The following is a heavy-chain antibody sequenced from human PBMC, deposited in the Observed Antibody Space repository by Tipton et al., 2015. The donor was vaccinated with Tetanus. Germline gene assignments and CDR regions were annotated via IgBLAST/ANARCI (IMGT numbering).Heavy chain of an antibody. CDR3: ARLYSYGSLYWFDP. J-gene: IGHJ5*02. D-gene: IGHD5-18*01. Sequence: PGLVKPSETLSLTCTVSGGSISPYYWSWIRQPPGKGLEWIGYIYYSGSTNYNPSLESRVTISVDTSKNQFSLKLRSVTAADTAVYYCARLYSYGSLYWFDPWGQGTLVTVSS. V-gene: IGHV4-59*01. CDR1: GGSISPYY. CDR2: IYYSGST.